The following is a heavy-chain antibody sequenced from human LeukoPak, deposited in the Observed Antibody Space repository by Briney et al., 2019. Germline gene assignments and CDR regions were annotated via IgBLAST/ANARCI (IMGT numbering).Heavy chain of an antibody. J-gene: IGHJ6*02. CDR2: IYYSGST. Sequence: PSETLSLTYTVSGGSISSYYWSWIRQPPGKGLEWIGYIYYSGSTNYNPSLKSRVTISVDTSKNQFSLKLSSVTAADTAVYYCARTSLRSFYGMDVWGQGTTVTVSS. D-gene: IGHD2-15*01. CDR1: GGSISSYY. CDR3: ARTSLRSFYGMDV. V-gene: IGHV4-59*08.